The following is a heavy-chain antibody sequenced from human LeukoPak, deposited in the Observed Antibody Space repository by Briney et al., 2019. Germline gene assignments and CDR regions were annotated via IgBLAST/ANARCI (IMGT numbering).Heavy chain of an antibody. CDR1: GVTFSTYA. CDR2: LRGDGET. Sequence: QTGGSLRLSCAASGVTFSTYAMSWVRQAPARGLEWVSSLRGDGETFYADSVKGRFALCRDESRNTVYLQLNNLRVEDTAIYYCAKACWVSNADAVLWGEGTLVTVSS. J-gene: IGHJ4*02. D-gene: IGHD1-1*01. V-gene: IGHV3-23*01. CDR3: AKACWVSNADAVL.